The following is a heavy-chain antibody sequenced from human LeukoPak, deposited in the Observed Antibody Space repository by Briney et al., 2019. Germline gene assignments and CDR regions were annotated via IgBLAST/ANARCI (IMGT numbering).Heavy chain of an antibody. CDR2: IYYSGST. Sequence: PSETLSLTCAVYGGSFSGYYWSWIRQPPGKGLEWIGSIYYSGSTYYNPPLKSRVTISVDTSKNQFSLKLSSVTAADTAVYYCARMGGGFSYGYGFDYWGQGTLVTVSS. D-gene: IGHD5-18*01. V-gene: IGHV4-34*01. CDR1: GGSFSGYY. J-gene: IGHJ4*02. CDR3: ARMGGGFSYGYGFDY.